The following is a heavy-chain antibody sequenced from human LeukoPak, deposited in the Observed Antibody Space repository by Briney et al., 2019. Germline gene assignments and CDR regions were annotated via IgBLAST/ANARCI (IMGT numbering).Heavy chain of an antibody. CDR3: ARGYCSGGSCLGFDP. CDR1: GFTFSSYA. V-gene: IGHV3-30-3*01. D-gene: IGHD2-15*01. Sequence: RPGGSLRLSCAASGFTFSSYAMHWVRQAPGKGLEWVAVISYDGSNKYYADSVKGRFTISRDNSKNTLYLQMNSLRAEDTAVYYCARGYCSGGSCLGFDPWGQGTLVTVSS. CDR2: ISYDGSNK. J-gene: IGHJ5*02.